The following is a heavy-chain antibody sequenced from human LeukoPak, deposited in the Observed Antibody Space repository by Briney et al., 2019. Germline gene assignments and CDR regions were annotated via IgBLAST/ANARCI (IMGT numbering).Heavy chain of an antibody. CDR1: GGSFSGYY. CDR3: ASGGSYNAFDI. J-gene: IGHJ3*02. D-gene: IGHD1-26*01. V-gene: IGHV4-34*01. Sequence: SSETLSLTCAVYGGSFSGYYWSWIRQPPGKGLEWIGEINHSGSTNYNPSLKGRVTISVDTSKNQFSLKLSSVTAADTAVYHCASGGSYNAFDIWGQGTMVTVSS. CDR2: INHSGST.